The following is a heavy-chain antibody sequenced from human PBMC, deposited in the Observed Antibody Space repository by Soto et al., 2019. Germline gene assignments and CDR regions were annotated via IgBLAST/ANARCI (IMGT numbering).Heavy chain of an antibody. Sequence: EASVKVSCKASGYTFTRNAIHWVRQAPGQRLEWIGKIDAGNGNTKYSQKFQGRVTITRDTSASTAYMELSSLRSEDTAVYYCARDLGGWPDYWGQGTLVTVSS. CDR1: GYTFTRNA. CDR2: IDAGNGNT. J-gene: IGHJ4*02. D-gene: IGHD2-15*01. CDR3: ARDLGGWPDY. V-gene: IGHV1-3*01.